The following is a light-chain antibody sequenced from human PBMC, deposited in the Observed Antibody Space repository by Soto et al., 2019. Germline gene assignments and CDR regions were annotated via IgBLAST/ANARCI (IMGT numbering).Light chain of an antibody. J-gene: IGKJ1*01. CDR1: QGVRNN. Sequence: VMTQSPVTLSVSPGESATLSCRASQGVRNNLAWYQQRPGQAPRLLIYGASTRAAGIPARFSGSGSETEFTLTIRSLQSEDFAVYYCHQYNQWPLWTFGQGTKVDIK. CDR3: HQYNQWPLWT. V-gene: IGKV3-15*01. CDR2: GAS.